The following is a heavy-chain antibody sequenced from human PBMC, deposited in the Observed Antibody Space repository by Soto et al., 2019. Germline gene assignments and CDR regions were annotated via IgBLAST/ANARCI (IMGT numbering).Heavy chain of an antibody. CDR2: IVVGSGNT. J-gene: IGHJ4*02. V-gene: IGHV1-58*01. Sequence: ASVKVSCKASGFTFTSSAVQWVRQARGQRLEWIGWIVVGSGNTNYAQKFQERVTITRDMSTSTAYMELSSLRSEDTAVYYCGEDATGRGGEKPNHPLDSSSWYDYWGQGALVTVSS. D-gene: IGHD6-13*01. CDR1: GFTFTSSA. CDR3: GEDATGRGGEKPNHPLDSSSWYDY.